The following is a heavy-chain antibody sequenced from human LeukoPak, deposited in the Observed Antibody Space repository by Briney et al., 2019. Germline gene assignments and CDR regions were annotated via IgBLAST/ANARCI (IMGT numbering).Heavy chain of an antibody. J-gene: IGHJ4*02. CDR1: GGSISSGGYY. V-gene: IGHV4-31*03. CDR2: IYYSGST. D-gene: IGHD3-16*01. CDR3: ARGESMITFGGLDY. Sequence: SETLSLTCTVSGGSISSGGYYWSWIRQHPGKGLEWIGYIYYSGSTYYNPSLKSRVTMSVDTSKNQFSLKLSSVTAADTAVYYCARGESMITFGGLDYWGQGTLVTVSS.